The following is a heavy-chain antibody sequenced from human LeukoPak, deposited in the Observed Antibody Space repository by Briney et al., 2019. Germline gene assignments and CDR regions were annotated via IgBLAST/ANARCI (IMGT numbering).Heavy chain of an antibody. D-gene: IGHD3-10*01. CDR3: ARLVYYGSGSYLYYFDF. Sequence: PSETLSLTCSVSGGSISSSSYYWGWIRQPPGKGLEWIGSIYYSGSTHYNPSLKSRVTISVGTSKNQFSLKLSSVTAADTAVYYCARLVYYGSGSYLYYFDFWGQGTLVTVSS. J-gene: IGHJ4*02. V-gene: IGHV4-39*01. CDR1: GGSISSSSYY. CDR2: IYYSGST.